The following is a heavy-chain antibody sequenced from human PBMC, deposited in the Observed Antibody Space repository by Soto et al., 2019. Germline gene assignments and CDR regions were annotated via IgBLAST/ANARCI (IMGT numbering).Heavy chain of an antibody. D-gene: IGHD5-18*01. CDR2: ISYDGSNK. Sequence: ESGGGVVQPGRSLRLSCAASGFTFSNYAMPWVRQAPGKGLEWVAVISYDGSNKYYTDSVKGRFTISRDNSKNTLYLQMNSLRAEDTAMYFCARAIEVDTPIDYWGQGTLVTVSS. CDR1: GFTFSNYA. J-gene: IGHJ4*02. CDR3: ARAIEVDTPIDY. V-gene: IGHV3-30-3*01.